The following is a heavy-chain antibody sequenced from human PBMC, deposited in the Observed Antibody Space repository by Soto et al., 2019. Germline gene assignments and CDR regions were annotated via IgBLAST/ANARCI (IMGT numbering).Heavy chain of an antibody. Sequence: EVQLVESGGGLVQPGGSLRLSCAASGFTFSSYDMHWVRQATGKGLEWVSAIGTAGDTYYPGSVKGRFTISRDNSKNTLYLQMNSLRAEDTAVYYCAKDGYYDFWSGYYSYWGQGTLVTVSS. D-gene: IGHD3-3*01. V-gene: IGHV3-13*01. CDR1: GFTFSSYD. CDR2: IGTAGDT. CDR3: AKDGYYDFWSGYYSY. J-gene: IGHJ4*02.